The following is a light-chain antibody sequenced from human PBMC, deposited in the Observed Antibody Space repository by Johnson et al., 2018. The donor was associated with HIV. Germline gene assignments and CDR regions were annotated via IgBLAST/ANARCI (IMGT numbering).Light chain of an antibody. CDR2: ENN. V-gene: IGLV1-51*02. CDR3: GTWDSSLSAGGNV. J-gene: IGLJ1*01. CDR1: SSNIGNNY. Sequence: HSVLTQPPSVSAAPGQKVTISCSGSSSNIGNNYVSWYQQLPGGAPKLLIYENNKPPSGIPARFSGSKSGTSATLGITGLQTGDEADYYCGTWDSSLSAGGNVFGTGTKVTVL.